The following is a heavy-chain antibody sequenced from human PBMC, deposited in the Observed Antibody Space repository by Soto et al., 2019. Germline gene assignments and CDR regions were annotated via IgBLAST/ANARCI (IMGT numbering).Heavy chain of an antibody. CDR1: GYTFTSYG. D-gene: IGHD4-17*01. V-gene: IGHV1-18*01. J-gene: IGHJ4*02. CDR2: ISAYNGNT. CDR3: ARDLHDYGDYDNIVYYFEY. Sequence: ASVKVSCKASGYTFTSYGISWVRQAPGQGLEWMGWISAYNGNTNYAQKLQGRVTMTTDTSTSTAYMELRSLRSDDTAVYYCARDLHDYGDYDNIVYYFEYWGQGTLVTVSS.